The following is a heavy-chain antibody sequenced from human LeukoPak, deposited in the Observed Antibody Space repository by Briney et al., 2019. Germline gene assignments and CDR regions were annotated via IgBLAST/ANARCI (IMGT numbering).Heavy chain of an antibody. CDR2: ISAYNGDT. CDR3: ARGHSGYDLHYFDY. D-gene: IGHD5-12*01. Sequence: ASVKVSCKASGYTFTSYGISWVRQAPGQGLEWMGWISAYNGDTNYAQKLQGRVTMTTDTSTSTAYMELSSLRSEDTAVYYCARGHSGYDLHYFDYWGQGTLVTVSS. J-gene: IGHJ4*02. CDR1: GYTFTSYG. V-gene: IGHV1-18*01.